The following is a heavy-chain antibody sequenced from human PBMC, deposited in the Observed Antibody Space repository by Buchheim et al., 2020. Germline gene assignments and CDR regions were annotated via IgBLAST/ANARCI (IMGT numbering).Heavy chain of an antibody. CDR1: GGSFSGYY. V-gene: IGHV4-34*01. J-gene: IGHJ4*02. D-gene: IGHD2-15*01. CDR3: ATAGAYCSGGSCYYTDY. CDR2: INHSGST. Sequence: QVQLQQWGAGLLKPSETLSLTCAVYGGSFSGYYWSWLRQPPGKGLEWIGEINHSGSTNYNPSLKSRVNISEHTSKNPLSLKLSSVTAADTAVYYCATAGAYCSGGSCYYTDYWGQGTL.